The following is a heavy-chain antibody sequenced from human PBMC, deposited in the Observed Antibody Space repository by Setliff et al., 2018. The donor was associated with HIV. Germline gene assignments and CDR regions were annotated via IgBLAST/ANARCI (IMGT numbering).Heavy chain of an antibody. J-gene: IGHJ2*01. D-gene: IGHD3-10*02. CDR3: ARDRFPQSNIFGAWYFDL. CDR2: ITHDGSDK. Sequence: GGSLRLSCAASGFTFSSYTMHWVRQAPGKGLEWVAVITHDGSDKYYADTVKGRFTISRDNSKNTLYLQMNSLRAEDTAVYYCARDRFPQSNIFGAWYFDLWGRGTLVTVSS. V-gene: IGHV3-30*01. CDR1: GFTFSSYT.